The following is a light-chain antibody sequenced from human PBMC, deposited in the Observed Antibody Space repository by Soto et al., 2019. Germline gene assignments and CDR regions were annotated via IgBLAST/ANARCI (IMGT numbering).Light chain of an antibody. CDR2: GAS. J-gene: IGKJ1*01. V-gene: IGKV3-20*01. CDR1: QSVSSSY. Sequence: EVVLKKSPGTLSFYTGARATLSCRASQSVSSSYLAWYQQKPGQAPRLLIYGASSRATGIPDRFSGSGSGTDLTLTISRLEPEDCAVYYGQQYGSSPLTFGQGTKVDIK. CDR3: QQYGSSPLT.